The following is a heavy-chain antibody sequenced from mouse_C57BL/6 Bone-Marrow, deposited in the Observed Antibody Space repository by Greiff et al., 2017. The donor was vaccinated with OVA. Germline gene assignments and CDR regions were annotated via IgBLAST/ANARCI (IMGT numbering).Heavy chain of an antibody. CDR3: ARSYYYSNYSYAMDY. J-gene: IGHJ4*01. V-gene: IGHV5-4*01. Sequence: EVQRVESGGGLVKPGGSLKLSCAASGFTFSSYAMSWVRQTPEKRLEWVATISDGGSYTYYPDNVKGRFTISRDNAKNNLYLQMSHLKSEDTAMYYCARSYYYSNYSYAMDYWGQGTSVTVSS. D-gene: IGHD2-5*01. CDR1: GFTFSSYA. CDR2: ISDGGSYT.